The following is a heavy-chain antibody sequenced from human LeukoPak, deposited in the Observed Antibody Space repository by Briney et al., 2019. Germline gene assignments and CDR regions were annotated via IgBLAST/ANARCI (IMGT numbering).Heavy chain of an antibody. CDR3: ARGMVTHEYD. CDR1: GGSISSYY. J-gene: IGHJ4*02. V-gene: IGHV4-59*01. D-gene: IGHD2-21*02. CDR2: IYYSGST. Sequence: PSDTLSLTCTVSGGSISSYYWSWIRQPPGKGLEWIGYIYYSGSTNYNPSLKSRVTISVDTSKNQISLKLSSVTAADTAVYYCARGMVTHEYDWGQGTLVTVSS.